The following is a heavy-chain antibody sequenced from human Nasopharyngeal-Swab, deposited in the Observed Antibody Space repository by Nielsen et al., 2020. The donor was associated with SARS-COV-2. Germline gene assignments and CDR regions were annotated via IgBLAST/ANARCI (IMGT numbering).Heavy chain of an antibody. Sequence: GGSLRLSCAASGFTFDDYAMHWVRQAPGKGMEWVGCISWNNGAIVYSDSVKCRFTISSDNAKNSLYLQMNSLRTEDTALYYCVKDKKVYSSYYYAIDVWGQGTTVTVSS. J-gene: IGHJ6*02. CDR3: VKDKKVYSSYYYAIDV. CDR2: ISWNNGAI. V-gene: IGHV3-9*01. CDR1: GFTFDDYA. D-gene: IGHD3-22*01.